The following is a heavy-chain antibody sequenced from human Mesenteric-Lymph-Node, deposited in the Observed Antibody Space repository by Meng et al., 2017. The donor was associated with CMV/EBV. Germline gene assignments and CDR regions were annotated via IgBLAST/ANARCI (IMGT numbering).Heavy chain of an antibody. Sequence: GGSLRLSCTVSGDSLSSGSYYWSWVRQAPGKGLEWVADIKQDGSQTYYLDSVKGRFTISRDNAKNSLYLQMNSLRAEDTAVYYCARWLQLYSGVFDYWGQGTLVTVSS. CDR3: ARWLQLYSGVFDY. CDR2: IKQDGSQT. J-gene: IGHJ4*02. CDR1: GDSLSSGSYY. V-gene: IGHV3-7*03. D-gene: IGHD2-8*01.